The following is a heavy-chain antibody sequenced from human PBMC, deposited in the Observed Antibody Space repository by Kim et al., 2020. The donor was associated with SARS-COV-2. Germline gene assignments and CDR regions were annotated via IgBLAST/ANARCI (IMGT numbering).Heavy chain of an antibody. CDR1: GYTFTSYG. CDR2: ISAYNGNT. CDR3: ERGGSRVTMIVVVMADAFDI. J-gene: IGHJ3*02. V-gene: IGHV1-18*01. Sequence: SVKVSCKASGYTFTSYGISWVRQAPGQGLEWMGWISAYNGNTNYAQKLQGRVTMTTDTSTSTAYMELRSRRSDDTAVYYCERGGSRVTMIVVVMADAFDIWGQGTMVTVSS. D-gene: IGHD3-22*01.